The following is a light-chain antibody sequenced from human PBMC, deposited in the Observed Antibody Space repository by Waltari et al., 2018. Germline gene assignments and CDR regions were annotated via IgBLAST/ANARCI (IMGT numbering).Light chain of an antibody. Sequence: QSVLTQPPSVSGAPGQRVTISCTGTSPNIGAGYDVHWYQQLPGTAPKLLTYGNTNRPSGVPDRFSASKSDTSASLAITGLQAEDEADYYCQSYDSNLVVFGGGTKLTVL. V-gene: IGLV1-40*01. CDR2: GNT. J-gene: IGLJ2*01. CDR3: QSYDSNLVV. CDR1: SPNIGAGYD.